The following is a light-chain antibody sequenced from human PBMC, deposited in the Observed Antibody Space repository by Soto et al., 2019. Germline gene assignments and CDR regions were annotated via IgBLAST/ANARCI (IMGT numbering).Light chain of an antibody. V-gene: IGLV2-14*01. CDR3: CAYVGARSYV. Sequence: QSALTQPASVSGTPGQSITISCTGSNSDVGIYDFVSWYQHHPGRAPKLIVSEVSHRPSGVSNRFSGSKSGNTASLTISGLQSEDEASYFCCAYVGARSYVFGPGTKV. J-gene: IGLJ1*01. CDR1: NSDVGIYDF. CDR2: EVS.